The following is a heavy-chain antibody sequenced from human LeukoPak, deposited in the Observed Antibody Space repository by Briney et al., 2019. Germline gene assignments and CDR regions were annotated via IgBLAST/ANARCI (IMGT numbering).Heavy chain of an antibody. V-gene: IGHV3-23*01. J-gene: IGHJ5*02. CDR3: AKCARTPEGGSGWCNWFDT. Sequence: GGSLRLSCAASGFTFGNYAMNWVRQAPGKGLEWVSSLSSSGGNPNYADSVKGRFTISRDNSKNTLFLQMNSLRAEVTAFDSCAKCARTPEGGSGWCNWFDTWGPGTQVTVSS. CDR1: GFTFGNYA. D-gene: IGHD3-3*01. CDR2: LSSSGGNP.